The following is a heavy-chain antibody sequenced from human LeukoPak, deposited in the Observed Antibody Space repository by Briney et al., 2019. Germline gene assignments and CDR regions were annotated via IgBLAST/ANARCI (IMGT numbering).Heavy chain of an antibody. J-gene: IGHJ4*02. CDR2: IYYSGST. Sequence: SQTLSLTCTVSGGSISTYYWSWIRQPPGKGLEWIGYIYYSGSTNYNPSLKSRVTISVDTSKNQFSLKLSSVTAADTAVYYCARHPRVNYYDSSGYYTKKSFDYWDQGTLVTVSS. D-gene: IGHD3-22*01. V-gene: IGHV4-59*08. CDR1: GGSISTYY. CDR3: ARHPRVNYYDSSGYYTKKSFDY.